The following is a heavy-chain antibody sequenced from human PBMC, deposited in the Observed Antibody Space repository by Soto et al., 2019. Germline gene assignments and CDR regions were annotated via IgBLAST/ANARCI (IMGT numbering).Heavy chain of an antibody. CDR3: ARSGPFLTGYGPIYYYYGMDV. CDR2: IIPIFGTA. CDR1: GGTFSSYA. Sequence: QVPLVQSGAEVKKPGSSVKVSCKASGGTFSSYAISWVRQAPGQGLEWMGGIIPIFGTANYAQKFQGRVTITADESTSTAYMELSSLRSEDTAVYYCARSGPFLTGYGPIYYYYGMDVWGQGTTVTVSS. D-gene: IGHD3-9*01. J-gene: IGHJ6*02. V-gene: IGHV1-69*01.